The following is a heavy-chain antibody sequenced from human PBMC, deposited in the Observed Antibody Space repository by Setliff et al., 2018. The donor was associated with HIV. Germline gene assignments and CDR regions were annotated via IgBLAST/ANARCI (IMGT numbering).Heavy chain of an antibody. D-gene: IGHD1-20*01. CDR1: GFTFSSYW. Sequence: LRLSCAASGFTFSSYWMSWVRQAPGEGLEWVANIKQDGSEKYYVDSVKGRFTISRDNAKNSLYLQMNSLRAEDTAVYYCARYNWNPLGYRFDYWGQGTLVTVSS. CDR2: IKQDGSEK. V-gene: IGHV3-7*03. CDR3: ARYNWNPLGYRFDY. J-gene: IGHJ4*02.